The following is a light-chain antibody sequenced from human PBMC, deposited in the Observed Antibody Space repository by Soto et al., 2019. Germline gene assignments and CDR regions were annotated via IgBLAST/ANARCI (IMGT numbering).Light chain of an antibody. V-gene: IGLV1-44*01. CDR1: SSNIGSNS. Sequence: QSVLTQPHSASGTPGQRVTISCSGSSSNIGSNSVNWYQQLPGTAPKLLIYSNSQRPSGVPDRFSGSKSGTSASLAISGLQSEDEADYYCAAWDDSLSGYVFGTGTKVTVL. J-gene: IGLJ1*01. CDR3: AAWDDSLSGYV. CDR2: SNS.